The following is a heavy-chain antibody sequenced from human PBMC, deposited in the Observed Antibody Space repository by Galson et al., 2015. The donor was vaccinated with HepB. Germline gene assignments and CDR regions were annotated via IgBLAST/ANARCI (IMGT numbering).Heavy chain of an antibody. CDR2: IDPRDSNT. D-gene: IGHD3-16*01. CDR3: ARTLEYFDDNDYDREHYFDS. Sequence: QSGAEVKKTGESLRISCHGSGYSFTNCWISWVRQLPGKGLEWMGRIDPRDSNTNYSPSFQGHVTISADKSIRTAYLQWSSLTASDTAMYYCARTLEYFDDNDYDREHYFDSWGQGTLVTVSS. CDR1: GYSFTNCW. V-gene: IGHV5-10-1*01. J-gene: IGHJ4*02.